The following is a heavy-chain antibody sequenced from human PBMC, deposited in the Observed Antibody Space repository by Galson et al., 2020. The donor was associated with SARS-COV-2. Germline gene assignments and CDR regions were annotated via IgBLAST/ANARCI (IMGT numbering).Heavy chain of an antibody. Sequence: SETLSFTCTVSGGSISSGDNYWSWIRQPPGKGLEWIGYVYNTGSTRYNPSLKSRVVISVDMSKNQFSLELSSVTAADTAMYFCARDPTMTTVITHAFDIWGQGTMVTVAS. CDR3: ARDPTMTTVITHAFDI. J-gene: IGHJ3*02. CDR1: GGSISSGDNY. V-gene: IGHV4-30-4*01. CDR2: VYNTGST. D-gene: IGHD4-4*01.